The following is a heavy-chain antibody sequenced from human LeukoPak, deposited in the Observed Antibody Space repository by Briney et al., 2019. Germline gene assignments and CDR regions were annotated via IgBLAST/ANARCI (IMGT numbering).Heavy chain of an antibody. J-gene: IGHJ4*02. CDR1: GFTFSSYP. D-gene: IGHD1-1*01. Sequence: GGSLRLSCAVSGFTFSSYPMHWVRQAPGKGLEWVAVISYDGRNNYCADSVRGRFTISRDNSKDTLYLQMNSLRTEDTAVYYCARDGHWNDRVPFDHWGQGTLVTVPS. V-gene: IGHV3-30*04. CDR3: ARDGHWNDRVPFDH. CDR2: ISYDGRNN.